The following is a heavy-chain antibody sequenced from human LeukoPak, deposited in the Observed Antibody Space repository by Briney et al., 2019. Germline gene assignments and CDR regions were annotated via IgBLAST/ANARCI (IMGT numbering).Heavy chain of an antibody. Sequence: ASVKVSCKASGYTFTSYDINWVRQATGQGLEWMGWMNPNSGNTGYAQKFQGRVTVTRNTSISTAYMELSSLRSEDTAVYYCARGHIAAAGTEGYYFYGMDVWGQGTTVTVSS. CDR1: GYTFTSYD. CDR3: ARGHIAAAGTEGYYFYGMDV. V-gene: IGHV1-8*01. D-gene: IGHD6-13*01. CDR2: MNPNSGNT. J-gene: IGHJ6*02.